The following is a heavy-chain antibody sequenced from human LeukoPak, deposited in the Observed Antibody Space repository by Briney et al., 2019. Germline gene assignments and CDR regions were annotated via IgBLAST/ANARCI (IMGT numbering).Heavy chain of an antibody. CDR3: ARDFRFHDDY. V-gene: IGHV3-21*01. CDR2: ISGSGGST. CDR1: GFTFSNYD. Sequence: GGSLRLSCTASGFTFSNYDMTWVRQAPGTGLEWVSTISGSGGSTNYVDSVKGRFTISRDNAKNSVYLQMNSLRVEDTAVYYCARDFRFHDDYWGQGTLVTVSS. J-gene: IGHJ4*02.